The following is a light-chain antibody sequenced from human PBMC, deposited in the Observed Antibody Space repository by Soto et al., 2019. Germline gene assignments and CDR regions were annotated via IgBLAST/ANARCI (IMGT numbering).Light chain of an antibody. CDR3: AAWDDSLSAYV. CDR1: SSNIGGHLNP. Sequence: VLTQPPSASGTPGQRVTVSCSGSSSNIGGHLNPVYWFQQLPGSAPKLLLYKNNQRPSGVPDRFSGSTSAASASLAISGLRPEDEADYYCAAWDDSLSAYVFGTGTKVTVL. J-gene: IGLJ1*01. V-gene: IGLV1-47*01. CDR2: KNN.